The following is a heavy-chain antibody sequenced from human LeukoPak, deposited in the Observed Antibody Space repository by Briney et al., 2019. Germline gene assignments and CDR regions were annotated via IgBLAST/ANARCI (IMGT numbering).Heavy chain of an antibody. D-gene: IGHD3-3*01. Sequence: SETLSLTCTVSGGSISSSSYYWGWIRQPPGKGLEWIGSIYYSGSTYYNPSLKSRVTISVDTSKNQFSLKLNSVTAADTAVYYCASLYYDFWSGYRFDYWGQGTLVTVSS. CDR3: ASLYYDFWSGYRFDY. V-gene: IGHV4-39*01. CDR2: IYYSGST. CDR1: GGSISSSSYY. J-gene: IGHJ4*02.